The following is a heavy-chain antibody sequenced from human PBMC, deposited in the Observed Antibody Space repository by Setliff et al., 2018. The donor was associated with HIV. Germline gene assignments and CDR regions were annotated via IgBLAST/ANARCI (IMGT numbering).Heavy chain of an antibody. V-gene: IGHV3-21*01. CDR2: ISSSGSFI. Sequence: LRLSCAASGSTFGTYSMNWVRQAPGKGLEWVSSISSSGSFIYYADSVKGRFTISRDNAKNSLYLQMKSLRAEDTAVYYCARDMYCYDSSTSHFDFWGQGTLVTVSS. CDR3: ARDMYCYDSSTSHFDF. D-gene: IGHD3-22*01. CDR1: GSTFGTYS. J-gene: IGHJ4*02.